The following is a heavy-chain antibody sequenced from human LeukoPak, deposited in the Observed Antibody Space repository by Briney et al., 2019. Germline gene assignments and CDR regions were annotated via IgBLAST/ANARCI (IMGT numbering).Heavy chain of an antibody. Sequence: ASVKASCKASGYTFTDYYIHWVRQAPGQGLEWMGWISPNSGGSNYAQKFQGRVTMTRDTSINTAYMELSRLRSDAAAVYFCARDSSRGYTYAFDYWGQGTLVSVSS. J-gene: IGHJ4*02. D-gene: IGHD5-18*01. CDR3: ARDSSRGYTYAFDY. V-gene: IGHV1-2*02. CDR2: ISPNSGGS. CDR1: GYTFTDYY.